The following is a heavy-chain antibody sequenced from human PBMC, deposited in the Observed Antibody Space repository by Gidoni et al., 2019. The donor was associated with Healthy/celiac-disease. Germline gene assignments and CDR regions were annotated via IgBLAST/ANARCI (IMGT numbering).Heavy chain of an antibody. CDR2: IIPILGIA. CDR1: GRTFSSYP. D-gene: IGHD2-15*01. J-gene: IGHJ6*02. CDR3: AGDCSGGSCYPPRVYYYGMDV. V-gene: IGHV1-69*02. Sequence: QVQLVQSGAEVKKPGSSVKVSCKASGRTFSSYPISWVRQAPGQGLEWMGRIIPILGIANYAQKVQGRVTITADKSTSTAYMELSSLRSEDTAVYYCAGDCSGGSCYPPRVYYYGMDVWGQGTTVTVSS.